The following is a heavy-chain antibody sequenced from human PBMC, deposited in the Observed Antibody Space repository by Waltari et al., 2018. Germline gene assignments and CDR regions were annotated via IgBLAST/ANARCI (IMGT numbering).Heavy chain of an antibody. Sequence: SSVKVTCKASGGTFSSYAIGWVRQAPGQGLEWMGGFIPIFGTANDPQKFQGRVTITAAESTSTAYMELSSPRSEDTAVYYCARLLGTTNYMDVWGKGTTVTVSS. CDR1: GGTFSSYA. CDR3: ARLLGTTNYMDV. J-gene: IGHJ6*03. D-gene: IGHD1-26*01. CDR2: FIPIFGTA. V-gene: IGHV1-69*01.